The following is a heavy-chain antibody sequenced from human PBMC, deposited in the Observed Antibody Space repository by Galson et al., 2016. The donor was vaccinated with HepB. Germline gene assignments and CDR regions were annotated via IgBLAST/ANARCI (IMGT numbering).Heavy chain of an antibody. CDR1: GFTFSNAW. J-gene: IGHJ3*02. D-gene: IGHD3-22*01. CDR3: STDVSYYYDTSGQRRTKPHACDI. Sequence: SLRLSCAASGFTFSNAWMTWVRQAPGKGLEWVGRIKSKTETGASDYAAPVKGRLIISRDDSKNTLYLQMNRLKIEDTAMYYCSTDVSYYYDTSGQRRTKPHACDIWGQGTMVTVSS. CDR2: IKSKTETGAS. V-gene: IGHV3-15*01.